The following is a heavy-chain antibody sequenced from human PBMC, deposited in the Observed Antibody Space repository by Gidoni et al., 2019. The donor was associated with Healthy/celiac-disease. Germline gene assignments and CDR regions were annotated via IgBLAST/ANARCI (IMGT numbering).Heavy chain of an antibody. Sequence: EVQLVESGGGLVQPGGSLRLSCAASGFTFSSYWMHWVPQAPGKGLVWVSRINSDGSSTSYADSVKGRFTISRDNAKNTLYLQMNSLRAEDTAVYYCARDNGERCSSTSCYTFSAGFDPWGQGTLVTVSS. CDR2: INSDGSST. V-gene: IGHV3-74*01. D-gene: IGHD2-2*02. CDR1: GFTFSSYW. J-gene: IGHJ5*02. CDR3: ARDNGERCSSTSCYTFSAGFDP.